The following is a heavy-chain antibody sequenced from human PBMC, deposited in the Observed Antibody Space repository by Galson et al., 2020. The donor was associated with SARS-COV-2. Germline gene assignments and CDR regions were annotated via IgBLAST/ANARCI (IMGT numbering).Heavy chain of an antibody. CDR1: GYTFTGYY. J-gene: IGHJ4*02. CDR3: ARDGGYDYVWGSYRSMADY. CDR2: INPNSGGT. V-gene: IGHV1-2*02. D-gene: IGHD3-16*02. Sequence: ASVKVSCKASGYTFTGYYMHWVRQAPGQGLEWMGWINPNSGGTNYAQKFQGRVTMTRDTSISTAYMELSRLRSDDTAVYYCARDGGYDYVWGSYRSMADYWGQGTLVTVSS.